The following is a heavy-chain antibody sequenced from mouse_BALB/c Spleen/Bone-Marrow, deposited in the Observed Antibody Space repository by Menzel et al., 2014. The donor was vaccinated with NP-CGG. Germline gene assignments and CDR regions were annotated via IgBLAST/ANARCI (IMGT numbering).Heavy chain of an antibody. CDR3: ASGPWYFDV. Sequence: VKLMESGVELVRPGVSVKLSCKASGYTFTSYWMHWIKQRPEQGLERIGEINPTNGSTNYNEELKTKATLTVDKSSSTAYMQLSSLTSEDSAVYYCASGPWYFDVWGAGTTVTVSS. V-gene: IGHV1S81*02. J-gene: IGHJ1*01. D-gene: IGHD3-1*01. CDR1: GYTFTSYW. CDR2: INPTNGST.